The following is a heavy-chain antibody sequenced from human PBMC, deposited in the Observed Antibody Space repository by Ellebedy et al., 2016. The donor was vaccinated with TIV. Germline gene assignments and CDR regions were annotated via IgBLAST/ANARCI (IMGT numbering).Heavy chain of an antibody. CDR1: GFTFSRFW. Sequence: GESLKISCAASGFTFSRFWMAWVRQAPGKGLEWVSAISAGGTGTYYADSVTGRFTISRDNAKNTLYLQMNSLRAEDTAVYYCARAGSSGWEAYFDLWGRGTLVTVSS. V-gene: IGHV3-23*01. CDR2: ISAGGTGT. CDR3: ARAGSSGWEAYFDL. D-gene: IGHD6-19*01. J-gene: IGHJ2*01.